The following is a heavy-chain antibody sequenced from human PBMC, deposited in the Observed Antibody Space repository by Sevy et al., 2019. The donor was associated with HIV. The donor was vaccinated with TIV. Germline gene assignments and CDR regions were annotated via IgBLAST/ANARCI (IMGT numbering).Heavy chain of an antibody. CDR2: LIGGGSRT. CDR1: GFSFSNYA. J-gene: IGHJ6*02. V-gene: IGHV3-23*01. D-gene: IGHD2-8*02. Sequence: GGCLRLSCAASGFSFSNYAMSWVRQAPGKGLEWVSTLIGGGSRTYYADSVTGRFTISRDNSRNTLYLQMNSLRAEDMAVYYRAKRRVQSGLSGGGANYGWDVCGQGTTVTVSS. CDR3: AKRRVQSGLSGGGANYGWDV.